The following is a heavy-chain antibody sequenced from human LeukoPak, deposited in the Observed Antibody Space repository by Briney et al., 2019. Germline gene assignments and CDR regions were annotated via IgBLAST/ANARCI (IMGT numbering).Heavy chain of an antibody. V-gene: IGHV4-59*12. CDR2: IYYSGST. CDR3: ARYSSTWPYWYFDL. CDR1: SDSISNYF. Sequence: SETLSLTCTVSSDSISNYFWTWIRQPPGKGLEWIGYIYYSGSTNYNPSLKSRVTISVDTSKNQFSLKLSSVTAADTAVYYCARYSSTWPYWYFDLWGRGTLVTVSS. J-gene: IGHJ2*01. D-gene: IGHD6-13*01.